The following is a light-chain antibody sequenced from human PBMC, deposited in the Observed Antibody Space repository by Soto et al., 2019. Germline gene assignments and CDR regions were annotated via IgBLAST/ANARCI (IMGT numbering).Light chain of an antibody. CDR1: QGIRSQ. CDR3: LQHYHYPRT. J-gene: IGKJ1*01. CDR2: SAS. Sequence: AILMTQSPSSLAASVGDRVTISCRASQGIRSQLAWYQQKPGKSPKLLISSASSLQSGVPSRFSGSGSGTDFTLTISSLQPEDFASYFCLQHYHYPRTFGQGTRVEIK. V-gene: IGKV1-6*01.